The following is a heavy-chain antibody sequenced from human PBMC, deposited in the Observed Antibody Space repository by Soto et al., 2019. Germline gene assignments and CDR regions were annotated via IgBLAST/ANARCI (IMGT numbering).Heavy chain of an antibody. V-gene: IGHV4-31*03. Sequence: SETLSLTCTVSGGSIISGGYYWSWIRQHPGKGLEWIGYIYYSGSTYYNPSLKSRGTISVDTSKNQFSLKLSSVTAADTAVYYCARASGSFNDAFDIWGQGTMVTVSS. CDR2: IYYSGST. CDR3: ARASGSFNDAFDI. D-gene: IGHD2-15*01. J-gene: IGHJ3*02. CDR1: GGSIISGGYY.